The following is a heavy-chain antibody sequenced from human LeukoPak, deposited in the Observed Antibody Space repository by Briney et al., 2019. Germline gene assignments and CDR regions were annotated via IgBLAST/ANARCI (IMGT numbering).Heavy chain of an antibody. J-gene: IGHJ6*03. CDR3: ARQGAAGKYYYYYMDV. CDR1: GYSFTSYW. D-gene: IGHD6-13*01. Sequence: GESLKISCKGSGYSFTSYWIGWVRQMPGQGLEWMGIIYPDDSNTIYGPSFQGQVTISADKSINTAYLEWSSLKASDTAIYYCARQGAAGKYYYYYMDVWGKGTTVAVSS. V-gene: IGHV5-51*01. CDR2: IYPDDSNT.